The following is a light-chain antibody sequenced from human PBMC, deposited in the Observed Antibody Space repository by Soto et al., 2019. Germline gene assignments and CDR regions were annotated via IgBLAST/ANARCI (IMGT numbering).Light chain of an antibody. J-gene: IGKJ4*01. CDR3: QQYNNWPS. Sequence: EIVMTQSPATLSVSPGERATLSCRASQSVSSNFAWYQQKPGQAPRLLIFGASTRATGIPARFSGSGSGTEFPLTISSLQSEDFAVYYCQQYNNWPSFGGGTKVEIK. V-gene: IGKV3-15*01. CDR2: GAS. CDR1: QSVSSN.